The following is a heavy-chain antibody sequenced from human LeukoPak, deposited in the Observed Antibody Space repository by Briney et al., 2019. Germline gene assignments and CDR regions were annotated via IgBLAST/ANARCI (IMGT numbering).Heavy chain of an antibody. CDR1: GFTFDDYA. J-gene: IGHJ4*02. CDR3: AKGDSSAYRS. Sequence: GGSLRLSCAASGFTFDDYAMHWVRQAPGKGLEWVSGISWNSGSIGYADSVKGRFTISRDNAKNSLYLQMNSLRPEDTALYYCAKGDSSAYRSWGQGTLVTFSS. CDR2: ISWNSGSI. V-gene: IGHV3-9*01. D-gene: IGHD3-22*01.